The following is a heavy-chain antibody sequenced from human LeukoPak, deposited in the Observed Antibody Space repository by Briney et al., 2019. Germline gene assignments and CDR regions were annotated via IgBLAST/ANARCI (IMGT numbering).Heavy chain of an antibody. CDR3: ARDFRDFGDYRYFDY. CDR1: GYFISSGYY. D-gene: IGHD4-17*01. J-gene: IGHJ4*02. Sequence: SETLSLTCSVSGYFISSGYYWGWIRQPPGKGLEWIGSIYFSGNTYYNLSLKSRVTISVDTSKNQFSLKMSSVTAADTAVYYCARDFRDFGDYRYFDYWGQGTLVTVSS. CDR2: IYFSGNT. V-gene: IGHV4-38-2*02.